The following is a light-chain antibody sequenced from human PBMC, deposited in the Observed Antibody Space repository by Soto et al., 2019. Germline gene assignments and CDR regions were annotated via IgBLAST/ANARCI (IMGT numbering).Light chain of an antibody. V-gene: IGKV3-20*01. J-gene: IGKJ5*01. CDR3: QQYGSSPIT. Sequence: EIVLTQSPCTLSLAPGERSTLSCGASQSVSSSYLAWYQQKPGQAPRLLIYGASSRATGIPDRFSGSGSGTDFTLTISRLEPEDFAVYYCQQYGSSPITLGQGTRLEI. CDR2: GAS. CDR1: QSVSSSY.